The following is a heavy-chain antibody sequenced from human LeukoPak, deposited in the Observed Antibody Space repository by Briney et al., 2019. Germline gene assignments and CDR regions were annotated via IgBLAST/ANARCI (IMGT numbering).Heavy chain of an antibody. CDR3: ARLSSGYYLAY. CDR2: IYYSGSA. J-gene: IGHJ4*02. CDR1: GGSINSYY. Sequence: PSETLSPTCTVSGGSINSYYWSWIRQPPGKGLEWNGFIYYSGSANYNPSLKSRVTISVDTSNNQFSLKLSSVTAADTAVYYCARLSSGYYLAYWGQGTLVTVSS. V-gene: IGHV4-59*01. D-gene: IGHD3-22*01.